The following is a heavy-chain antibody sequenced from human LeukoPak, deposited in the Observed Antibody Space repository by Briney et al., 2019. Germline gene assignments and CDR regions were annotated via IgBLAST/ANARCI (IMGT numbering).Heavy chain of an antibody. J-gene: IGHJ6*03. CDR2: INSDGSST. CDR3: AREVTVVTQSYFYYMDV. Sequence: GGSLRLSCAASGFTFSSYWMHWVRQAPGKGLVWVSRINSDGSSTSYADSVKGRFTISRDNAKNTLYLQMNSLRAEDTAVYYCAREVTVVTQSYFYYMDVWGKGTTVTVSS. D-gene: IGHD4-23*01. CDR1: GFTFSSYW. V-gene: IGHV3-74*01.